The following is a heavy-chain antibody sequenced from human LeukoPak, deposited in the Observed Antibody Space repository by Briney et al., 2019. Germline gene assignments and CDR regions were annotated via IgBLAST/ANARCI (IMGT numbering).Heavy chain of an antibody. CDR1: GGSISSYY. CDR2: IYYSGST. Sequence: SETLSLTCTVSGGSISSYYWSWIRQPPGKGLEWIGYIYYSGSTNYNPSLKSRVTISVDTSKNQFSLKLSSVTAADTAVYYCARVRDGYNYPFDYWGQGTLVTVSS. D-gene: IGHD5-12*01. CDR3: ARVRDGYNYPFDY. J-gene: IGHJ4*02. V-gene: IGHV4-59*01.